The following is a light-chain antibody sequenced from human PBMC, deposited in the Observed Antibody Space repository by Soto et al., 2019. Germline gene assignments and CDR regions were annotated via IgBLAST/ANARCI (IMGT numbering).Light chain of an antibody. CDR3: LLSYRGVGV. J-gene: IGLJ2*01. Sequence: QAVVTQEPSLTVSPGGTVTLTCGSNTGAVTTGHYPYWFQQKPGQAPRTLLYDTNNKHSWTPARFSGSLLGGKAALTLSGAQPEDEADYYCLLSYRGVGVFGGGTKVTVL. CDR1: TGAVTTGHY. CDR2: DTN. V-gene: IGLV7-46*01.